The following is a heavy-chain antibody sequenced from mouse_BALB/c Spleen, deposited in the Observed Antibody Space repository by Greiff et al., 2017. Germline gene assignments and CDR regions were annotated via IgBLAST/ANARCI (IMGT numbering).Heavy chain of an antibody. CDR3: ARSEDYYGSSYYAMDY. Sequence: EVQLQQSGPGLVKPSQSLSLTCTVTGYSITSDYAWNWIRQFPGNKLEWMGYISYSGSTSYNPSLKSRISITRDTSKNQFFLQLNSVTTEDTATYYCARSEDYYGSSYYAMDYWGQGTSVTVSS. D-gene: IGHD1-1*01. CDR2: ISYSGST. V-gene: IGHV3-2*02. J-gene: IGHJ4*01. CDR1: GYSITSDYA.